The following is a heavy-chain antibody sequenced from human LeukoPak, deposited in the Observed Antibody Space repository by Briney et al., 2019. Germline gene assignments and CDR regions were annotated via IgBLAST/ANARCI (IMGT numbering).Heavy chain of an antibody. D-gene: IGHD3-22*01. CDR3: AKGPLNYYDSSGYSTGNAFDI. V-gene: IGHV3-30*18. Sequence: PGGSLRLSCTASGFTFNRNVMSWVRQAPGKGLEWVAVISYDGSNKYYADSVKGRFTISRDNSKNTLYLQMNSLRAEDTAVYYCAKGPLNYYDSSGYSTGNAFDIWGQGTMVTVSS. CDR2: ISYDGSNK. CDR1: GFTFNRNV. J-gene: IGHJ3*02.